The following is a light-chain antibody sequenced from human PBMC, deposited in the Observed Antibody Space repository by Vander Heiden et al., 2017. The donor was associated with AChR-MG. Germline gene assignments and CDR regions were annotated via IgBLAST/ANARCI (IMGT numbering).Light chain of an antibody. V-gene: IGKV2-30*01. CDR3: RQGTHWPLT. CDR1: QSLEYVDGNTY. J-gene: IGKJ5*01. Sequence: DVVMTQSPLSLPVTLRQPASIPCRSSQSLEYVDGNTYLNWFQQRPGQSPRSLIAKVCDRDSGVRDRGSGSGSGTDFTMRSRRVEAEDVGVYYCRQGTHWPLTFGQGTRLEIK. CDR2: KVC.